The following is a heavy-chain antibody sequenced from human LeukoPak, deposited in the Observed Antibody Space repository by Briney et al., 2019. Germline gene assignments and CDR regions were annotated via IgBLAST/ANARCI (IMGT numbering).Heavy chain of an antibody. V-gene: IGHV4-34*01. Sequence: SETLSLTCAVYGGSFSGYYWSWIRQPPGKGLEWIGEINHSGSTNYNPSLKSRVTISVDTSKNQFSLKLSSVTAADTAVYYCAREPGGGWGLYYFDYWGQGTLVTVSS. CDR1: GGSFSGYY. J-gene: IGHJ4*02. CDR3: AREPGGGWGLYYFDY. D-gene: IGHD4-23*01. CDR2: INHSGST.